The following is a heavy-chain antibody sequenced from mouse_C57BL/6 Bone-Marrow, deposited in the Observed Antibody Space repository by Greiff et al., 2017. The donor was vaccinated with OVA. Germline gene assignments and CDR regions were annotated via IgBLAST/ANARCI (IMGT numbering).Heavy chain of an antibody. D-gene: IGHD2-3*01. Sequence: QVQLKQPGAELVKPGASVKVSCKASGYTFTSYWMHWVKQRPGQGLEWIGRIHPSDSDTNYNQKFKGKATLTVDKSSSTAYMQLSSLTSEDSAVYYCAILDDGYSWFAYWGQGTLVTVSA. V-gene: IGHV1-74*01. J-gene: IGHJ3*01. CDR1: GYTFTSYW. CDR3: AILDDGYSWFAY. CDR2: IHPSDSDT.